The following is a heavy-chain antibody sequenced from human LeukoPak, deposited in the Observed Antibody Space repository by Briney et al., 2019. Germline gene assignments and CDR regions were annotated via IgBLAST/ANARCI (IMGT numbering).Heavy chain of an antibody. CDR3: ARDHYNWTPDQGYKVFDY. V-gene: IGHV3-7*01. J-gene: IGHJ4*02. Sequence: GGFLRLSCAASGFTFSHDWMSWVRQAPGKGLEWVASIKQDGSGDFYVDSVKGRFTISRDNAKNSVHLQMNSLRAEDTAVYYCARDHYNWTPDQGYKVFDYWGQGSLVTVSS. CDR1: GFTFSHDW. CDR2: IKQDGSGD. D-gene: IGHD1-1*01.